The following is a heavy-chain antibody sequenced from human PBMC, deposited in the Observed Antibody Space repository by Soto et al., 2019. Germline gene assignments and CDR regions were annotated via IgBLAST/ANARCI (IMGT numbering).Heavy chain of an antibody. Sequence: SVKVSCKASGGTFSSYAIRWVRQAPGQGLEWMGGIIPIFGTANYAQKFQGRVTITADESTSTADMELSSLRSEDTAVYYCARDWVVPAATRARYYYYGMDVWGQGTTVTVSS. V-gene: IGHV1-69*13. CDR3: ARDWVVPAATRARYYYYGMDV. CDR2: IIPIFGTA. J-gene: IGHJ6*02. CDR1: GGTFSSYA. D-gene: IGHD2-2*01.